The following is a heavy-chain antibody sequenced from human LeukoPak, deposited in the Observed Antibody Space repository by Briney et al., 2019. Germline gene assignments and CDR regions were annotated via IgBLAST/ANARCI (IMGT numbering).Heavy chain of an antibody. V-gene: IGHV4-59*08. CDR2: IYSSGST. D-gene: IGHD1-7*01. Sequence: SETLSLTCTVSGASISNYYWSWIRQPPGKGLEWIGYIYSSGSTNYNPSLKSRVTISLDTSKAQFSLRLSSVTAAETAVYYCARLGPRVELIKFYYYYMDVWGKGTTVTVSS. CDR1: GASISNYY. J-gene: IGHJ6*03. CDR3: ARLGPRVELIKFYYYYMDV.